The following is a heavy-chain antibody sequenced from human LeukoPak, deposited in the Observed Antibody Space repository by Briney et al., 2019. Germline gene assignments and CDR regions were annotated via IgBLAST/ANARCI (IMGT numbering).Heavy chain of an antibody. CDR3: AREVSNSWYVYWFDP. D-gene: IGHD6-13*01. Sequence: SETLSLTCTVSGGSISSYYWSWIRQPPGKGLEWIGYIYYSGSTNYNPSLKSRVTISVDTSKNQFSLKLSSVTAADTAVYYCAREVSNSWYVYWFDPWGQGTLVTVSS. J-gene: IGHJ5*02. V-gene: IGHV4-59*01. CDR2: IYYSGST. CDR1: GGSISSYY.